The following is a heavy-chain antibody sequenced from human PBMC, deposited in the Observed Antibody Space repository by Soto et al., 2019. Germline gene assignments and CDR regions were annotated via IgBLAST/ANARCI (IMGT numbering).Heavy chain of an antibody. Sequence: SLRLSCAASGFTFSSYWMHWVRQAPGKGLVWVSRINPGGTITDYADSVKGRFTISRDNAKNTVYLQVNSLRGDDTAEYFCARVPIGKYGVWNYWGQGTLVTVSS. CDR3: ARVPIGKYGVWNY. CDR2: INPGGTIT. D-gene: IGHD2-8*01. J-gene: IGHJ4*02. V-gene: IGHV3-74*01. CDR1: GFTFSSYW.